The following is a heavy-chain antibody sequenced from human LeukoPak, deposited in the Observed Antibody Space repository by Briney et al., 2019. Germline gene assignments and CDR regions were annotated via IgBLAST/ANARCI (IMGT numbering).Heavy chain of an antibody. CDR1: GFTVSSNY. V-gene: IGHV3-53*01. J-gene: IGHJ4*02. D-gene: IGHD3-3*01. CDR2: IYSGGST. CDR3: ARVNRDDFWSGYYMSFDY. Sequence: GGSLRLSCAASGFTVSSNYMSWVRQAPGKGLEWVSVIYSGGSTYYADSVKGRFTISRDNSKNTLYLQMNSLRAEDTAVYHCARVNRDDFWSGYYMSFDYWGQGTLVTVSS.